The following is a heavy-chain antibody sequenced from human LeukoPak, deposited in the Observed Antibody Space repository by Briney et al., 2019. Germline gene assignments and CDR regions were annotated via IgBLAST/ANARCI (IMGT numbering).Heavy chain of an antibody. D-gene: IGHD5-12*01. CDR2: INPNSGGT. J-gene: IGHJ4*02. Sequence: ASVKVSCKASGYTFTGYYMHWVRQAPGQGLEWMGWINPNSGGTNYAQKFQGRVTMTRDTSISTAYMELSRLRSDDTAVYYCARSGVARRVATLREYYFDYWGQGTLVTVSS. V-gene: IGHV1-2*02. CDR3: ARSGVARRVATLREYYFDY. CDR1: GYTFTGYY.